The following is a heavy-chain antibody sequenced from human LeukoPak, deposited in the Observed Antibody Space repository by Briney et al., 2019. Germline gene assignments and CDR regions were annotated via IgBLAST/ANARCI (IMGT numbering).Heavy chain of an antibody. CDR3: AKDAGVAPGAFDI. J-gene: IGHJ3*02. D-gene: IGHD7-27*01. CDR1: GFAFSSYG. CDR2: IRYDGSNK. V-gene: IGHV3-30*02. Sequence: GGSLRLSCAASGFAFSSYGMHWVRQAPGKGLEWVAFIRYDGSNKYYADSVKGRFTISRDNSKNTLYLQMNSLRAEDTAVYYCAKDAGVAPGAFDIWGQGTMVTVSS.